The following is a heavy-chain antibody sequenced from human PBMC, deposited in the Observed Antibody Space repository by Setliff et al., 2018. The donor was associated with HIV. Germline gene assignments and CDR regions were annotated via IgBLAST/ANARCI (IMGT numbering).Heavy chain of an antibody. Sequence: PSETLSLTCSVSGDSMSSFSSYWGWIRQSPRKGLEWIGSIYPSGTTYYNPSLKSRVTISVDTSKNQFSLKLTSVTAADTALYYCASYYGADEPSYNWFDPWGQGILVTVSS. CDR1: GDSMSSFSSY. D-gene: IGHD3-22*01. V-gene: IGHV4-39*07. CDR3: ASYYGADEPSYNWFDP. CDR2: IYPSGTT. J-gene: IGHJ5*02.